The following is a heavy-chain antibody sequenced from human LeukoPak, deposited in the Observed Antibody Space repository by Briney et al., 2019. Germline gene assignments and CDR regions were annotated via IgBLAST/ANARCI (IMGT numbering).Heavy chain of an antibody. Sequence: ASVKVSCKASGGTFSSSAISWVRQAPGQGLEWMGGIIPIFGTANYAQKFQGRVTITTDESTSTAYMELSSLRSEDTAVYYCARVPCSSTSCYTAGFDPWGQGTLVTVSS. CDR1: GGTFSSSA. CDR3: ARVPCSSTSCYTAGFDP. CDR2: IIPIFGTA. D-gene: IGHD2-2*02. V-gene: IGHV1-69*05. J-gene: IGHJ5*02.